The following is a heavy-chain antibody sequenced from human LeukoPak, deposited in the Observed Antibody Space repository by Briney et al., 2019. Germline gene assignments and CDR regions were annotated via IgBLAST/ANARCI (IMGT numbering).Heavy chain of an antibody. Sequence: SETLSLTCTVSGGSISSSNYYWGWIRQPPGRGLEWIGYIHKNVGTNYNPSLKSRVTISLDTSKNQFSLKLSSVTAADPAVYYCARTFDTSGYFYYYDNWGQGTLVTVSS. V-gene: IGHV4-61*05. CDR2: IHKNVGT. J-gene: IGHJ4*02. CDR3: ARTFDTSGYFYYYDN. D-gene: IGHD3-22*01. CDR1: GGSISSSNYY.